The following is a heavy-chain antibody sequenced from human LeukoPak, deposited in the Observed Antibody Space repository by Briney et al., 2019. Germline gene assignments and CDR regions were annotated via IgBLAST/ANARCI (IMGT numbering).Heavy chain of an antibody. Sequence: PGGSLRLSCAASGFTVSSNYMSWVRQAPGKGLEWVSVIYSGGSTYYADSVKGRFTISRHNSKNTLYLQMNSLRAEDTAVYYCAREGLEMATIPPINYFDYWGQGTLVTVSS. CDR3: AREGLEMATIPPINYFDY. CDR1: GFTVSSNY. V-gene: IGHV3-53*04. D-gene: IGHD5-24*01. CDR2: IYSGGST. J-gene: IGHJ4*02.